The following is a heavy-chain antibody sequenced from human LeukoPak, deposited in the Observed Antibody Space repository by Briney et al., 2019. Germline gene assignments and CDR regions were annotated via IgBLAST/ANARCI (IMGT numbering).Heavy chain of an antibody. V-gene: IGHV1-46*01. D-gene: IGHD3-22*01. Sequence: GASVKVSCKASGYTFTSYYMHWVRQAPGQGLEWMGIINPSGGSTSYAQKFQGRVTMTRDTSTSTVYMELSSLRSEDTAVYYCARWVGDYYDSSGYDYWGQGTLVTVSS. J-gene: IGHJ4*02. CDR3: ARWVGDYYDSSGYDY. CDR2: INPSGGST. CDR1: GYTFTSYY.